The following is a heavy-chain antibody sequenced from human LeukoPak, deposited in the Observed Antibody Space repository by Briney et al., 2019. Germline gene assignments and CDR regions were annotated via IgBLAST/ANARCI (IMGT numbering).Heavy chain of an antibody. D-gene: IGHD3-22*01. CDR2: ISSSSYI. Sequence: PGGSLRLSCAASGFTFSSYSMNWVRQAPGKGLEWVSSISSSSYIYYADSVKGRFTISRDNAKNSLYLQMNSLRAEDTAVYYCAKWGKTYYYDSSGYYFDYWGQGTLVTVSS. CDR1: GFTFSSYS. J-gene: IGHJ4*02. V-gene: IGHV3-21*04. CDR3: AKWGKTYYYDSSGYYFDY.